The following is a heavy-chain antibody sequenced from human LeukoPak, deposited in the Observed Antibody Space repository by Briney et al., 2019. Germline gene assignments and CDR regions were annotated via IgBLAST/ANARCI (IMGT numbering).Heavy chain of an antibody. CDR1: GGSISSHY. CDR2: IYYSGST. CDR3: ARDRGVGYCSSTSCYGAFDI. J-gene: IGHJ3*02. D-gene: IGHD2-2*01. Sequence: SETLSLTCTVSGGSISSHYWSWIRQPPGKGLEWSGYIYYSGSTNYNPSLKSRVTISVDTSKNQFSLKLSSVTAADTAVYYCARDRGVGYCSSTSCYGAFDIWGQGTMVTVSS. V-gene: IGHV4-59*11.